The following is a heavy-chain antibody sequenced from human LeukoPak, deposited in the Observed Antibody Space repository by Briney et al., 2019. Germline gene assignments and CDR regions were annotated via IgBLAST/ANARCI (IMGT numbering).Heavy chain of an antibody. V-gene: IGHV1-2*02. D-gene: IGHD2-8*01. Sequence: ASVKVSCKASGYTFTGHYMHWVRQAPGQGLEWMGSINPKSGGANYAPKFQGRVTMTRDTSINTAYMDLSRLRSDDTAVYYCARDWDNGGMDVWGQGTTVTVSS. J-gene: IGHJ6*02. CDR2: INPKSGGA. CDR1: GYTFTGHY. CDR3: ARDWDNGGMDV.